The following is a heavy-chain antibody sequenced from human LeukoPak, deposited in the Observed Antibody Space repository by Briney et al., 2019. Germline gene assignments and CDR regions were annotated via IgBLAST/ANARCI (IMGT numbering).Heavy chain of an antibody. CDR3: ARAPYGDHFDY. Sequence: ASVKVSCKASGYTFTSYYMHWVRRAPGQGLEWMGIINPSGGSTSYAQKFQGRVTMTRDTSTSTVYMELSSLRSEDTAVYYCARAPYGDHFDYWGQGTLVTVSS. J-gene: IGHJ4*02. V-gene: IGHV1-46*03. CDR2: INPSGGST. CDR1: GYTFTSYY. D-gene: IGHD4-17*01.